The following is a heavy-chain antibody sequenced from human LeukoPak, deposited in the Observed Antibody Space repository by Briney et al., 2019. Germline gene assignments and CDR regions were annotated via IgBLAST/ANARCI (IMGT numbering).Heavy chain of an antibody. CDR3: AIVRRGYSGYDLDLYYYYMDV. CDR2: IIPIFGTA. D-gene: IGHD5-12*01. J-gene: IGHJ6*03. Sequence: SVKVSCKASGGTFSSYAISWVRQAPGQGLEWMGGIIPIFGTANYAQKFQGRVTITADESTSTAYMELSSLRSEDTAVYYCAIVRRGYSGYDLDLYYYYMDVWGKGTTVTISS. V-gene: IGHV1-69*13. CDR1: GGTFSSYA.